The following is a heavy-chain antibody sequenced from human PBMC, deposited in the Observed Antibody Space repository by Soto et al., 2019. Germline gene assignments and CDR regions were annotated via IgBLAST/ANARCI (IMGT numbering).Heavy chain of an antibody. D-gene: IGHD6-13*01. CDR2: ISHDGSNK. V-gene: IGHV3-30*18. J-gene: IGHJ4*02. Sequence: SGFTFRSYGMHWVRQAPGKGLEWVALISHDGSNKYYADSVKGRFTISRDNSKNTLDLQMNSLRAEDTAVYYCAKDLDDYSSSWPADYWGQGTLVTVSS. CDR1: GFTFRSYG. CDR3: AKDLDDYSSSWPADY.